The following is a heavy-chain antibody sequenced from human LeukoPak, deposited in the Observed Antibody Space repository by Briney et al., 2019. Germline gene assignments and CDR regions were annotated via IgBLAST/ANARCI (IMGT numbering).Heavy chain of an antibody. D-gene: IGHD3-16*02. CDR1: GFTFSSYW. V-gene: IGHV3-7*01. CDR2: IKQDGSEK. J-gene: IGHJ4*02. Sequence: GGSLRLSCAASGFTFSSYWMSWVRQAPGKGLEWVANIKQDGSEKYYVDSVEGRFTISRDNAKNSLYLQMNSSRAEDTAVYYCARVKNYDYVWGSYRYTGYFDYWGQGTLVTVSS. CDR3: ARVKNYDYVWGSYRYTGYFDY.